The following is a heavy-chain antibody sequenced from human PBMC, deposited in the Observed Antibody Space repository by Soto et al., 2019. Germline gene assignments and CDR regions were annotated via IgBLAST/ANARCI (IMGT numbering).Heavy chain of an antibody. CDR1: GFNFNSYT. CDR3: ARDCSGGSCYPGMDV. Sequence: GGSLRLSCAASGFNFNSYTINWVRQAPGKRLEWLSSISSSGYIFSTDSVRGRFTISRDNAKNSVCLQINSLRAEDTAVYFCARDCSGGSCYPGMDVWGQGTTVTVSS. CDR2: ISSSGYI. V-gene: IGHV3-21*01. J-gene: IGHJ6*02. D-gene: IGHD2-15*01.